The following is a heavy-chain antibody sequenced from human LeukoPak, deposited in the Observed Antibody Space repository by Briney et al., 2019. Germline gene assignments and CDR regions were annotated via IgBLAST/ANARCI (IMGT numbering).Heavy chain of an antibody. Sequence: SETLSLTCAVYGGSFSGYYWSWIRQPPGKGLEWIGEINHSGSTNYNPSLKSRVTISVDTSKNQFSLKLSSVTAADTAVYYCARGTMTTVTYFFDYWGQGTLVTVSS. CDR2: INHSGST. CDR1: GGSFSGYY. J-gene: IGHJ4*02. V-gene: IGHV4-34*01. CDR3: ARGTMTTVTYFFDY. D-gene: IGHD4-17*01.